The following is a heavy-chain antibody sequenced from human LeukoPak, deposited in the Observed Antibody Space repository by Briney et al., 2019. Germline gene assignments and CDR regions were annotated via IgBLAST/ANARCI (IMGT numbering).Heavy chain of an antibody. CDR2: LYNTGST. CDR1: GGSISSYY. CDR3: AGSANGTHAEIGY. J-gene: IGHJ4*02. V-gene: IGHV4-4*08. Sequence: PETLSLTCSVSGGSISSYYWSWIRQPPGKGLEWIGYLYNTGSTNYNPSLKSRITISADTSKNQLSLMLESVTAADTAVYYCAGSANGTHAEIGYWGQGTLVTVSS. D-gene: IGHD3-10*01.